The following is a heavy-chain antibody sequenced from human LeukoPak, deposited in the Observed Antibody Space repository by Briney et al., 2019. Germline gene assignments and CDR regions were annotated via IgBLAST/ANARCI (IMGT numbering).Heavy chain of an antibody. V-gene: IGHV4-4*07. J-gene: IGHJ4*02. Sequence: PSETLSLTCTVSGGSISNYYWSWLRQPAGKGLEWIGRIYSSGTTNYNPSLKSRVTISVDTSKNQFSLKLSSVTAADTAVYYCARAKPDPQYYFDYWGQGTLVTVSS. CDR3: ARAKPDPQYYFDY. CDR1: GGSISNYY. CDR2: IYSSGTT.